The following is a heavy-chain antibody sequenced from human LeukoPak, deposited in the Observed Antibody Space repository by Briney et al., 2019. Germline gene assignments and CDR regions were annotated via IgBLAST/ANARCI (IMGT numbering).Heavy chain of an antibody. CDR1: GFTFNNYG. J-gene: IGHJ4*02. D-gene: IGHD6-19*01. CDR2: IWYDGSNK. CDR3: AKVDSSGSNCFDF. Sequence: PGGSLRLSCAASGFTFNNYGMHWVRQAPGKGLEWVAFIWYDGSNKYYADSVKGRFTISRDNSKNTLYLQMNSLRAEDTAVYYCAKVDSSGSNCFDFWGQGTLVTVSS. V-gene: IGHV3-30*02.